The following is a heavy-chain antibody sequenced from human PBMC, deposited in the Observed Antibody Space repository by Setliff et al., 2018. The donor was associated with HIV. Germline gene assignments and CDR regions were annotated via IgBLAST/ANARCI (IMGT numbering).Heavy chain of an antibody. J-gene: IGHJ4*02. CDR2: VFYTGFA. D-gene: IGHD5-12*01. CDR1: GDSIRGYY. CDR3: ARQMSIPGVAITPVDY. Sequence: SETLSLTCTVSGDSIRGYYWSWIRQPPGKGLEWMGYVFYTGFAAYNPSLKSRLTISVDTSKSQFSLTLTSVTAADTAVYYCARQMSIPGVAITPVDYWGQGALVTVSS. V-gene: IGHV4-59*08.